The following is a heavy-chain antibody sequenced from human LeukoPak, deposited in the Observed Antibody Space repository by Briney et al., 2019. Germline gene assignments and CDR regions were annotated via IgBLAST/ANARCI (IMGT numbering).Heavy chain of an antibody. V-gene: IGHV4-34*01. CDR1: GGSFSGYY. CDR3: ARGTYYDFWSRYSVFDY. J-gene: IGHJ4*02. CDR2: INHSGST. D-gene: IGHD3-3*01. Sequence: SETLSLTCAVYGGSFSGYYWSWIRQPPGKGLEWIGEINHSGSTNYNPSLKSRVTISVDTSKNQFSLKLSSVTAADTAVYYCARGTYYDFWSRYSVFDYWGQGTLVTVSS.